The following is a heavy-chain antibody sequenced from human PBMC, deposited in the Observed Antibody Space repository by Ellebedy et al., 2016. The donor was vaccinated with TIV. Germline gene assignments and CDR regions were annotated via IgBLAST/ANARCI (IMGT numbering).Heavy chain of an antibody. D-gene: IGHD3-16*01. CDR2: INQDGSEK. Sequence: GESLKISCAASGFTFSSYWMSWVRQAPGKGLEWVANINQDGSEKYYVDSLKGRFSISRGNAKSSLYVQMTSLRAEDTALYYCARDGSYGDYLSPRHAFNLWGQGTMVTVSS. CDR3: ARDGSYGDYLSPRHAFNL. CDR1: GFTFSSYW. J-gene: IGHJ3*01. V-gene: IGHV3-7*01.